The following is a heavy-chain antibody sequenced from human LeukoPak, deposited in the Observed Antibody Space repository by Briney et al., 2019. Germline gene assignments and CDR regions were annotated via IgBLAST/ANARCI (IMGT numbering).Heavy chain of an antibody. V-gene: IGHV3-11*04. Sequence: GGSLRLSCAASGFTFSDYYMSWIRQAPGKGLEWVSYISSSGSTIYYADSVKGRFTISWDNAKNSLYLQMNSLRAEDTAVYYCARVDRGSCNGALFDYWGQGTLVTVSS. CDR3: ARVDRGSCNGALFDY. J-gene: IGHJ4*02. CDR2: ISSSGSTI. CDR1: GFTFSDYY. D-gene: IGHD1-26*01.